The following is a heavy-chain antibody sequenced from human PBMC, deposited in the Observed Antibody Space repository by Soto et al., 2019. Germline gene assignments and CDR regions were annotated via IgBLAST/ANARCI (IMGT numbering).Heavy chain of an antibody. CDR3: ARGGISHWAYFYYMDV. V-gene: IGHV4-34*01. J-gene: IGHJ6*03. CDR2: INHLGSI. D-gene: IGHD2-21*01. CDR1: GGSLSDYF. Sequence: LETLSLTCVVSGGSLSDYFWSWIRQPPGMALEWIGEINHLGSINYNPSLKSRVTMSVDTSKNQFSLTLNSVTAADTATYYCARGGISHWAYFYYMDVWDRGTTVTVSS.